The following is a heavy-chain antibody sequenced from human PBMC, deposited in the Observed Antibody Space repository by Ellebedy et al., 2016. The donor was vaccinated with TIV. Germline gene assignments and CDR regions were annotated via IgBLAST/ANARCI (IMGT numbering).Heavy chain of an antibody. V-gene: IGHV4-4*02. J-gene: IGHJ4*02. CDR1: GGSISSSNW. Sequence: SETLSLXXAVSGGSISSSNWWSWVRQPPGKGLEWIGEIYHSGSTNYNPSLKSRVTISVDKSKNQFSLKLSSVTAADTAVYYSARGCSPETSVLTPDVYFFDYWGQGTLVTVSS. CDR2: IYHSGST. CDR3: ARGCSPETSVLTPDVYFFDY. D-gene: IGHD2/OR15-2a*01.